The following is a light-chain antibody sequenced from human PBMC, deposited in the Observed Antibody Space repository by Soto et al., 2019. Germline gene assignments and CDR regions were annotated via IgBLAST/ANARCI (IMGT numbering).Light chain of an antibody. CDR3: QQRSNWPLT. CDR2: DAS. Sequence: SPSHSSTLSCRASQRVHSNLAWYQQKPGQAPRLLIYDASNRATGIPARFSGSGSETDFTLTISSLEPEDFAVYYCQQRSNWPLTFGQGTRLEIK. CDR1: QRVHSN. J-gene: IGKJ5*01. V-gene: IGKV3-11*01.